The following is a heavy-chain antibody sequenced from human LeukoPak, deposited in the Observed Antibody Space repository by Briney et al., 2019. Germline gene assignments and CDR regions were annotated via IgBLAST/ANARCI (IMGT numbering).Heavy chain of an antibody. CDR2: INPADGGT. V-gene: IGHV1-3*01. J-gene: IGHJ4*02. CDR3: ARRLKGSFGNPFDY. CDR1: GSSFTTYA. Sequence: GASVKVSCKASGSSFTTYAIHWVRQAPGQRLEWMGWINPADGGTRYSQKFQGRVSITRDTSATTAYMELSSLRSEDTAVYYCARRLKGSFGNPFDYWGQGTLVTVSS. D-gene: IGHD4-23*01.